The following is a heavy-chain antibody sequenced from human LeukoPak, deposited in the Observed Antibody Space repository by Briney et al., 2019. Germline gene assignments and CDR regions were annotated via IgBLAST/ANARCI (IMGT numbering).Heavy chain of an antibody. CDR1: GYIFTSYW. CDR3: ARQPDSSGSPLY. Sequence: PGESLKISCKGSGYIFTSYWIGWVRQMPGKGLEGMGITYPGDSDTRYSPSFQGQVNISDDKYISTAYLQGSSMKLSDTAMFYCARQPDSSGSPLYWGQGTLVSVSS. CDR2: TYPGDSDT. D-gene: IGHD3-22*01. V-gene: IGHV5-51*01. J-gene: IGHJ4*02.